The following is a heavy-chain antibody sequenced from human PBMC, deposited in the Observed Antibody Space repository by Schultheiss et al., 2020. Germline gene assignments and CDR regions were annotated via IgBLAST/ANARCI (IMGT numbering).Heavy chain of an antibody. J-gene: IGHJ4*02. CDR2: ISGSGGST. V-gene: IGHV3-23*01. D-gene: IGHD3-22*01. Sequence: GGSLRLSCAASGFTFSSYAMSWVRQAPGKGLEWVSAISGSGGSTYYADSVKGRFTISRDNSKNTLYLQMNSLRAEDTAVYYCARDYYDSSGYYYVLGFDYWGQGTLVTVSS. CDR1: GFTFSSYA. CDR3: ARDYYDSSGYYYVLGFDY.